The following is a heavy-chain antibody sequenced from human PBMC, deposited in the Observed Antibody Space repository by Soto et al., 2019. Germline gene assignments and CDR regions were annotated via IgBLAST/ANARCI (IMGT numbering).Heavy chain of an antibody. Sequence: PSETLSLTCTVAGGSIRSYYWSWIRQPPGKGLEWIGYIYYSGSTNYNPSLKSRVTISVDTSKNQFSLKLSSVTAADTAVYYCARDLAYSSSSWENWFDPWGQGTLVTVSS. V-gene: IGHV4-59*01. J-gene: IGHJ5*02. D-gene: IGHD6-6*01. CDR1: GGSIRSYY. CDR2: IYYSGST. CDR3: ARDLAYSSSSWENWFDP.